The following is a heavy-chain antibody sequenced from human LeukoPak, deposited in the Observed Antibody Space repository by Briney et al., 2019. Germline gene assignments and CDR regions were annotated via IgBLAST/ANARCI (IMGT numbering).Heavy chain of an antibody. V-gene: IGHV3-23*01. CDR3: AKVEFCSGDSCYYLDY. Sequence: GGSLRLSCAASGFTFSSYAITWVPHTPREGVECGSAISGSDDRIYYADSVKGRFTLSRDNSKNTLYLQMNSLRAEDTAIYYCAKVEFCSGDSCYYLDYWGQGTLVTVSS. CDR2: ISGSDDRI. CDR1: GFTFSSYA. D-gene: IGHD2-15*01. J-gene: IGHJ4*02.